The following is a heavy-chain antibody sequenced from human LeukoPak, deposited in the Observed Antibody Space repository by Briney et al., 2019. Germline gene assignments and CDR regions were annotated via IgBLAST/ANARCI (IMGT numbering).Heavy chain of an antibody. V-gene: IGHV1-2*02. CDR3: ARGGALYYDIWD. Sequence: ASMKVSCKASGYTFTGYYMHWVRQAPGQGLEWMGWINPNSGGTRYAQKFQSGVTMTRDTSITTAYMELSRLRSDDTAVYYCARGGALYYDIWDWGQGTLVTVSS. CDR2: INPNSGGT. D-gene: IGHD3-9*01. J-gene: IGHJ4*02. CDR1: GYTFTGYY.